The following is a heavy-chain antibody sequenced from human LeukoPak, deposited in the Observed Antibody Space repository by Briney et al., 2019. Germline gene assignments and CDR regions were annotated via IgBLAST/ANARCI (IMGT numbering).Heavy chain of an antibody. V-gene: IGHV4-59*01. D-gene: IGHD1-14*01. CDR2: IYYSGST. CDR3: ARDSRYYYDS. CDR1: GGSFSGYY. J-gene: IGHJ4*02. Sequence: SETLSLTCAVYGGSFSGYYWSWIRQPPGKGLEWIGYIYYSGSTNYNPSLKSRVTISVDTSKNQFSLKLSSVTAADTAVYYCARDSRYYYDSWGQGTLVTVSS.